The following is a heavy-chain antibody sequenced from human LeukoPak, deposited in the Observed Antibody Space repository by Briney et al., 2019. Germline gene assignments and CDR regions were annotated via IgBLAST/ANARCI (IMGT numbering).Heavy chain of an antibody. V-gene: IGHV1-69*13. J-gene: IGHJ4*02. Sequence: SVKVSCKASGGTFSSYAISWVRQAPGQGLEWMGGIIPIFGTANYAQKFQGRVTITADESTSTAYMELSSLRSEDTAVYYCASSYDSSGYPPGPFDYWGQGTLVTVPS. D-gene: IGHD3-22*01. CDR3: ASSYDSSGYPPGPFDY. CDR1: GGTFSSYA. CDR2: IIPIFGTA.